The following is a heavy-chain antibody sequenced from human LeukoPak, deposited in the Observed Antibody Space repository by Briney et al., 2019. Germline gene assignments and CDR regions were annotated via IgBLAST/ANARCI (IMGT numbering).Heavy chain of an antibody. V-gene: IGHV4-4*02. D-gene: IGHD4-17*01. CDR2: IYHSGST. Sequence: SETLSLTCAVSGGSISSSNWWSWVRQPPGKGLEWIGEIYHSGSTNYNPSLKSRATISVDTSKNQFSLELSSVTAADTAVYYCARAGDYGDYVGWFDPWGQGTLVTVSS. J-gene: IGHJ5*02. CDR3: ARAGDYGDYVGWFDP. CDR1: GGSISSSNW.